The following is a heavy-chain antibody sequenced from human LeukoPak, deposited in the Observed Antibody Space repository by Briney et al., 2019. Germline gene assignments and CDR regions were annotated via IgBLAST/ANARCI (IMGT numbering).Heavy chain of an antibody. D-gene: IGHD4-17*01. Sequence: ASVKVSCKASGGTFSSYAISWVRQAPGQGLEWMGGIIPIFGTANYAQKFQGRVTITTDESTSTAYMELSSLRSEDTAVYYRASKAFYGVNWFDPWGQETLVTVSS. CDR1: GGTFSSYA. CDR3: ASKAFYGVNWFDP. J-gene: IGHJ5*02. CDR2: IIPIFGTA. V-gene: IGHV1-69*05.